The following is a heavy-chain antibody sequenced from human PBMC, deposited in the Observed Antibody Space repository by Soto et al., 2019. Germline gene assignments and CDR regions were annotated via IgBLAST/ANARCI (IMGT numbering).Heavy chain of an antibody. CDR1: GYTFTRYD. CDR3: ARGRGDGAGRHQYYYYGMDF. D-gene: IGHD6-6*01. J-gene: IGHJ6*02. Sequence: ASVKVSCKAFGYTFTRYDINCVRQAPGQGLEWMGWISTYNGNTNYAQNLQGRVTMTIDTSTSTAYMDLRSLRSDDTAVYYCARGRGDGAGRHQYYYYGMDFWGQGTTVTVSS. CDR2: ISTYNGNT. V-gene: IGHV1-18*04.